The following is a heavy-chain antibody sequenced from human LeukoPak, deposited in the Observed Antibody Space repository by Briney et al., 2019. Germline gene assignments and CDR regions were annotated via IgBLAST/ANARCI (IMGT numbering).Heavy chain of an antibody. CDR2: IRSKAYGGIT. D-gene: IGHD6-13*01. Sequence: GESLKISCTASGFTFGDYAMSWFRQAPGKGLEWVGFIRSKAYGGITEYAASVKGRFTISRDDSKSIAYLRMNSLKTEDTAVYYCTRASIAAAGYFDYWGQGTLVTVSS. CDR3: TRASIAAAGYFDY. V-gene: IGHV3-49*03. CDR1: GFTFGDYA. J-gene: IGHJ4*02.